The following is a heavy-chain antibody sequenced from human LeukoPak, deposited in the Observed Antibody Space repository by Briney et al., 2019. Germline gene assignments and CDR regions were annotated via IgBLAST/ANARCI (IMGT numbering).Heavy chain of an antibody. J-gene: IGHJ4*02. CDR2: IWYDGSNK. Sequence: GGSLRLSCAASGFTFSSYGMHWVRQAPGKGLECVAVIWYDGSNKYYAHSVKGRFTISRDNSTNTLYLQMNSLRAEDTAVYYCAREGRSSWSFDYWGQGTLVTVAS. D-gene: IGHD6-13*01. CDR1: GFTFSSYG. CDR3: AREGRSSWSFDY. V-gene: IGHV3-33*01.